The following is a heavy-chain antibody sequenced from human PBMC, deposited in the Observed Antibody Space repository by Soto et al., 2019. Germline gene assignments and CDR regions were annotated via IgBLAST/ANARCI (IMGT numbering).Heavy chain of an antibody. J-gene: IGHJ5*02. D-gene: IGHD3-3*01. CDR1: GYTFTSYD. CDR2: MNPNSGNT. Sequence: SVKVSCKASGYTFTSYDINWVRQATGQGLEWMGWMNPNSGNTGYAQKFQGRVTMTRNTSISTAYMELSSLRSEDTAVYYCARDPTPVTFFGVVRHYNWFYPWGQGTLVTVSS. CDR3: ARDPTPVTFFGVVRHYNWFYP. V-gene: IGHV1-8*01.